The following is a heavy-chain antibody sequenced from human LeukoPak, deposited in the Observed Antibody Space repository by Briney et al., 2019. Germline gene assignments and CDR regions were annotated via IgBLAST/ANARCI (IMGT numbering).Heavy chain of an antibody. J-gene: IGHJ4*02. D-gene: IGHD3-22*01. V-gene: IGHV3-48*01. CDR1: GFTFSSYS. Sequence: GGSLRLSCAASGFTFSSYSMNWVRQAPGKGLDGVSYISSSSSTIYYADSVKGRFTISRDNAKNSLYLQMNSLRAEDTAVYYCARDSGYYYDSSGEWGQGTLVPVSS. CDR3: ARDSGYYYDSSGE. CDR2: ISSSSSTI.